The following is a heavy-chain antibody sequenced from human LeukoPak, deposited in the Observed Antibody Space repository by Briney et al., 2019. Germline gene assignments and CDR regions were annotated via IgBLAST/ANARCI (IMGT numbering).Heavy chain of an antibody. J-gene: IGHJ4*02. CDR2: ISSSGSTI. CDR3: ARDSHRWLQRGVTFDY. V-gene: IGHV3-11*01. CDR1: GFTFSDYY. D-gene: IGHD5-24*01. Sequence: GGSLTLSCAASGFTFSDYYMSWIRQAPGKGLEWVSYISSSGSTIYYADSVKGRFTISRDNAKNSLYLQMNSLRAEDTAVYYCARDSHRWLQRGVTFDYWGQGTLVTVSS.